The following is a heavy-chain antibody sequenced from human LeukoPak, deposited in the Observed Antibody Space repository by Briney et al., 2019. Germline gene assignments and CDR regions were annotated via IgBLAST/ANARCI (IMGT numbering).Heavy chain of an antibody. V-gene: IGHV7-4-1*02. CDR1: GYTFTSYA. Sequence: ASVKVSCKASGYTFTSYAMNWVRQAPGQGLEWMGWINTNTGNPTYAQGFTGRFVFSLDTSVGTAYLQISSLKAEDTAVYYCARDHEFKDYDSSGYYGYYYMDVWGKGTTVTVSS. D-gene: IGHD3-22*01. CDR3: ARDHEFKDYDSSGYYGYYYMDV. CDR2: INTNTGNP. J-gene: IGHJ6*03.